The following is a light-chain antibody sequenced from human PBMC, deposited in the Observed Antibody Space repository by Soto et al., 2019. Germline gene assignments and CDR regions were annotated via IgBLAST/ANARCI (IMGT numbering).Light chain of an antibody. J-gene: IGKJ1*01. Sequence: DIQMTQSPSTMSASVGDRVTITCRASQSVSNWLAWYQQKPGKAPKILIYKASSLESGVPSRFSGSGSGTEFTLTISSLRPDDFAVYYCHQRYSTPRGTFGQGTKVDI. CDR2: KAS. CDR3: HQRYSTPRGT. V-gene: IGKV1-5*03. CDR1: QSVSNW.